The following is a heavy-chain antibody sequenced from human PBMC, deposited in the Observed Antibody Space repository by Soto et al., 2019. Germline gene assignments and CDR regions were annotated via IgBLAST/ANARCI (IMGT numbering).Heavy chain of an antibody. CDR1: GYTFTGYY. CDR3: ARVEYCGGDCYSGLGWFDP. J-gene: IGHJ5*02. Sequence: ASVKVSCKASGYTFTGYYMHWVRQAPGQGLEWMGIINPSGGSTSYAQKFQGRVTMTRDTSTSTVYMELSSLRSEDTAVYYCARVEYCGGDCYSGLGWFDPWGQGTLVTVSS. D-gene: IGHD2-21*02. V-gene: IGHV1-46*01. CDR2: INPSGGST.